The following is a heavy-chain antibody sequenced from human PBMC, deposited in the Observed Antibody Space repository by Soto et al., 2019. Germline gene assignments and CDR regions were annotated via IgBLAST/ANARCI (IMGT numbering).Heavy chain of an antibody. D-gene: IGHD3-16*02. V-gene: IGHV4-39*01. CDR2: IYYNGNA. CDR1: GGSISRRGDY. J-gene: IGHJ4*02. Sequence: QLQLQESGPGLVKPSETLSLTCFVSGGSISRRGDYWVWIRQSPGKGLEWIGNIYYNGNAYYNPSFKSRCTISVDTSKNQFSLTLRSVTAADTAVYYCAKSGGIIVIPDYWGQGTRVTVSS. CDR3: AKSGGIIVIPDY.